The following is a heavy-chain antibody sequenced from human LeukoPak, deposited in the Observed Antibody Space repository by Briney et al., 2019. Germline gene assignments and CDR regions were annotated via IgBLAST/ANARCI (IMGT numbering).Heavy chain of an antibody. CDR2: IKYDGSEN. Sequence: GGSLRLSCAASGFTVNNKYMTWVRQAPGKGLEWVANIKYDGSENYYVDSVKGRFTISRDNAKKSLSLQMNSLRAEDTAVYYCAKYYYGSGTSLGYWGQGTLVTVSS. D-gene: IGHD3-10*01. CDR1: GFTVNNKY. J-gene: IGHJ4*02. V-gene: IGHV3-7*01. CDR3: AKYYYGSGTSLGY.